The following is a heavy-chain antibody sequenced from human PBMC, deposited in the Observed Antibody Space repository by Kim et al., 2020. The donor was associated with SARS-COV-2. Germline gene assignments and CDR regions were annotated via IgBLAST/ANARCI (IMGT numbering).Heavy chain of an antibody. CDR2: IYYSGST. V-gene: IGHV4-61*01. Sequence: SETLSLTCTVSGGSVSSGSYYWSWIRQPPGKGLEWIGYIYYSGSTNYNPSLKSRVTISVDTSKNQFSLKLSSVTAADTAVYYCARVCSGGSCYQNIIGAFDIWGQGTMVTVSS. J-gene: IGHJ3*02. CDR1: GGSVSSGSYY. CDR3: ARVCSGGSCYQNIIGAFDI. D-gene: IGHD2-15*01.